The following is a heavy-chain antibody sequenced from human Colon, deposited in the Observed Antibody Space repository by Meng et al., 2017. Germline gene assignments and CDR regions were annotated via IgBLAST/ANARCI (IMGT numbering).Heavy chain of an antibody. V-gene: IGHV4-4*02. J-gene: IGHJ4*02. Sequence: LQESGPELVKPSQTLSLTCTVSGGSISSHNWWNWAGQSPGSGLEWICEIYQSGSPHSSPSLKSRVTISLDKSKNLFSPKVSYMTAADTAVYFCARVPTTVDPFESWGQGTLVTVSS. CDR3: ARVPTTVDPFES. D-gene: IGHD4-23*01. CDR2: IYQSGSP. CDR1: GGSISSHNW.